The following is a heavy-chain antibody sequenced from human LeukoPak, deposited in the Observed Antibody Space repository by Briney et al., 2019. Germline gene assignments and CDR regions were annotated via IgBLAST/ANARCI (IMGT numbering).Heavy chain of an antibody. V-gene: IGHV3-30*18. D-gene: IGHD2-8*02. CDR1: GFTFSSYG. J-gene: IGHJ6*02. CDR3: AKDLVVYASYYYGMDV. CDR2: ISYDGSNK. Sequence: HPGGSLRLSCAASGFTFSSYGMHWVRQAPGKGLEWVAVISYDGSNKYYADSVKGRFTISRDNSKNTLYLQMNSLRAEDTAVYYCAKDLVVYASYYYGMDVWGQGTTVTVSS.